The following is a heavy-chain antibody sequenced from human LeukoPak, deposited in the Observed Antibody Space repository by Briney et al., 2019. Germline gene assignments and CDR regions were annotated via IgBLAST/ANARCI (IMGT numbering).Heavy chain of an antibody. CDR1: GGSFSGYY. D-gene: IGHD3-9*01. Sequence: SETLSLTCAVYGGSFSGYYWSWIRQPPGKGLEWIGEINHSGSTNYNPSLKSRVTISVDTSKNQFSLKLSSVTAADTAVYDCARGSFAVLRYFDWLKTRGKKYNWFDPWGQGTLVTVSS. CDR2: INHSGST. V-gene: IGHV4-34*01. J-gene: IGHJ5*02. CDR3: ARGSFAVLRYFDWLKTRGKKYNWFDP.